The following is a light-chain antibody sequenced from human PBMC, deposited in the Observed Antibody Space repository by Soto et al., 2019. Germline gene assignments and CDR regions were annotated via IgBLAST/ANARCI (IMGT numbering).Light chain of an antibody. CDR3: GSWDSSLSAYA. J-gene: IGLJ1*01. Sequence: QSAMTQPPSVSAAPGQKVTISCSGSSSNIGGNSVSWYQQLPGTAPKLLIYDDNKRPSGIPDRFSGSKSGTSATLGITGFQTGDEADYYCGSWDSSLSAYAFGPGTKVTVL. CDR2: DDN. V-gene: IGLV1-51*01. CDR1: SSNIGGNS.